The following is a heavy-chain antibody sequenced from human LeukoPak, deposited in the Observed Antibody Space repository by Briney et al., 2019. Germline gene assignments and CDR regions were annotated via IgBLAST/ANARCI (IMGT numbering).Heavy chain of an antibody. CDR2: TSSNGSVK. CDR3: ARDPQDY. J-gene: IGHJ4*02. Sequence: PGGSLRFSCAASVFTFSTFEMSWVRQAPGKGLEWVAYTSSNGSVKYYADSVKGRFTISRDNAKNSLYLQMNSLRAEDTAIYYCARDPQDYWGQGTLVTVSS. CDR1: VFTFSTFE. V-gene: IGHV3-48*03.